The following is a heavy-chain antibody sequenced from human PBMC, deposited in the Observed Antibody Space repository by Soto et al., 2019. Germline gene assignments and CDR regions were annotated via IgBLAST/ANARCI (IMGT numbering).Heavy chain of an antibody. V-gene: IGHV1-2*04. D-gene: IGHD6-13*01. J-gene: IGHJ4*02. CDR3: ASGALSVVGSSWYVLDY. Sequence: GASVKVSCKASGYTFTGYYMHWVRQAPGQGLEWMGWINPNSGGTNYAQKFQGWVTMTRDTSISTAYMELSRLRSDDTAVYYCASGALSVVGSSWYVLDYWGQGTLVTVSS. CDR1: GYTFTGYY. CDR2: INPNSGGT.